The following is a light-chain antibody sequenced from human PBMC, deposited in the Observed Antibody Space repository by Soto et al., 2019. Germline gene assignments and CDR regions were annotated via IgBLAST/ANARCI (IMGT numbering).Light chain of an antibody. Sequence: QSVLTQPASVSGSPGQSITISCTGTSSDVGSFDLVSWYQQHPGKAPKLMIFEVSNRPSGVSNRFSGSKSGNTASLSISGLQAEDGADYYCSSYSVSSTSYVFATGTKVTVL. CDR1: SSDVGSFDL. J-gene: IGLJ1*01. CDR2: EVS. CDR3: SSYSVSSTSYV. V-gene: IGLV2-23*02.